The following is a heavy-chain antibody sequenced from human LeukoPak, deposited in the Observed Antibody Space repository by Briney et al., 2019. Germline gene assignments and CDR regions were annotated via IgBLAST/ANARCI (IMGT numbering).Heavy chain of an antibody. CDR3: ARISAPGTSGWYFGY. CDR2: INWNGGST. V-gene: IGHV3-20*04. J-gene: IGHJ4*02. CDR1: GFTFEDYG. D-gene: IGHD6-19*01. Sequence: GGSLRLSCAASGFTFEDYGMTWVRQAPGKGLEWVSGINWNGGSTGYADSVKGRFTMSRDNAKNLLYLQMNSLRDEDTAMYYCARISAPGTSGWYFGYWGQGTLVTVSS.